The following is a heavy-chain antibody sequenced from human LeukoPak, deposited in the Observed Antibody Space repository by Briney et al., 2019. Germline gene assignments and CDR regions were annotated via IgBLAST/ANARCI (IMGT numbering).Heavy chain of an antibody. D-gene: IGHD3-10*01. CDR1: GFTFSSYG. Sequence: GGSLRLSCAASGFTFSSYGMHWVRQAPGKGLEWVAFIRYDGSNKYYADSVKGRFTISRDNSKNTLYLQMNSLRPEDTAVYYCAKDGNYGSGSYTPYYFDYWGQGTLVTVSS. CDR3: AKDGNYGSGSYTPYYFDY. J-gene: IGHJ4*02. CDR2: IRYDGSNK. V-gene: IGHV3-30*02.